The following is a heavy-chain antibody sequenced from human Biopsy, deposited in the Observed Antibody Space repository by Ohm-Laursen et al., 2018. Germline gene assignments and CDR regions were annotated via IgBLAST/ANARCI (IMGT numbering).Heavy chain of an antibody. Sequence: GTLSLTCTVSGDSISSYYWSWIRQPPGKGLQWIGYVYYTGSTDYNPSLQSRVTISVDTSKNHFSLRLRSVTPADTAIYYCARDRGYYSDRTVPGYFDLWGRGTLITVSS. J-gene: IGHJ2*01. CDR2: VYYTGST. CDR3: ARDRGYYSDRTVPGYFDL. CDR1: GDSISSYY. D-gene: IGHD3-22*01. V-gene: IGHV4-59*01.